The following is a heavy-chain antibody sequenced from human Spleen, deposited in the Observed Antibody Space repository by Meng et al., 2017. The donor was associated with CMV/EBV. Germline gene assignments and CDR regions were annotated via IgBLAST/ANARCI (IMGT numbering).Heavy chain of an antibody. Sequence: GESLKISCAASGFTFSGHSMDWVRQAPGKGLEWVGRTRNKANSYTTEYAASVKGRFTISRDDSKNSLYLQMNSLKTEDTAVYYCVRDPGSAYGMDVWGQGTTVTVSS. D-gene: IGHD3-10*01. CDR1: GFTFSGHS. CDR3: VRDPGSAYGMDV. V-gene: IGHV3-72*01. J-gene: IGHJ6*02. CDR2: TRNKANSYTT.